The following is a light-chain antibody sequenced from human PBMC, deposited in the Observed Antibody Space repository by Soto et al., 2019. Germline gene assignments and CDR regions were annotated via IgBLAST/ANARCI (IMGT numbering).Light chain of an antibody. Sequence: QSALTQPPSVSAAPGQKVTISCSGSSSNVGSNYVSWYQQLPGTAPKLLIYDNNKRPSGIPDRFSSSTSGTSPPLDITGLQTGDEADYYCATWDRSLSVYVLFGGGTKVTVL. V-gene: IGLV1-51*01. J-gene: IGLJ2*01. CDR3: ATWDRSLSVYVL. CDR1: SSNVGSNY. CDR2: DNN.